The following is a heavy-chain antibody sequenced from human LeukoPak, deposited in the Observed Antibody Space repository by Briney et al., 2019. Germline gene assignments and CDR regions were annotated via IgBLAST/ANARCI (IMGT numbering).Heavy chain of an antibody. Sequence: PGESLTLSCAASGFRFSSYAMHWVRHAPWPGLERVSPIGSSGSYISYADSLTSRFTTSRVNAKKYQYLQMCSLGTADDAMYYCARRATTERGHSYGLDFWGQGTLVTASS. CDR2: IGSSGSYI. CDR1: GFRFSSYA. CDR3: ARRATTERGHSYGLDF. V-gene: IGHV3-21*01. J-gene: IGHJ4*02. D-gene: IGHD5-18*01.